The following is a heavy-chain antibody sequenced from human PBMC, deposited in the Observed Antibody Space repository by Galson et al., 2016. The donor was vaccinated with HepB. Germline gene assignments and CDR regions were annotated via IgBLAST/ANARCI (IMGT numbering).Heavy chain of an antibody. CDR1: GFTLRSYA. J-gene: IGHJ5*02. V-gene: IGHV3-23*01. Sequence: SLRLSCAASGFTLRSYAMHWVRQAPAKGLEWVSLISAGGVNTYSADSVKGRFTISRDNSKNTLYLQMDSLRADDTAVYYCACKYSTGWYAGAFDPWGQGTLVTVSS. D-gene: IGHD6-19*01. CDR3: ACKYSTGWYAGAFDP. CDR2: ISAGGVNT.